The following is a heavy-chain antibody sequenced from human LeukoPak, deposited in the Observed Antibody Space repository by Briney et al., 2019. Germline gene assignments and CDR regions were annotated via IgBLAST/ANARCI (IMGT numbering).Heavy chain of an antibody. CDR3: ARDRDGMDV. D-gene: IGHD3-10*01. V-gene: IGHV1-2*02. Sequence: ASLTVSCKASGYTFTGYYMHWARQAPGQGLEWMGWINPNSDGTNYAQKFQGRVTMTRDTSTSTTYMEVSRLRSDDTAVYYCARDRDGMDVWGQGTTVTVSS. J-gene: IGHJ6*02. CDR2: INPNSDGT. CDR1: GYTFTGYY.